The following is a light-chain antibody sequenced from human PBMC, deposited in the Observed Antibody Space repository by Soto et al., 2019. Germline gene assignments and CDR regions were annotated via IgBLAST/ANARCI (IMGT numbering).Light chain of an antibody. Sequence: EIVMTQSPATLSVPPGERATLSCRASQSVSNNLAWYQQKPGQAPRLLIYGASTRVTGIPARFSGSGSGTEFTLTISSLQSEDFAVYYCQQYNTWSPLTFGGGTKVETK. V-gene: IGKV3-15*01. CDR1: QSVSNN. CDR2: GAS. CDR3: QQYNTWSPLT. J-gene: IGKJ4*01.